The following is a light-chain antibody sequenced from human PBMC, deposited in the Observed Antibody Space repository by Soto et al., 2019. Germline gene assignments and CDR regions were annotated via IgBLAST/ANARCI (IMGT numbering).Light chain of an antibody. CDR3: PEYGSSPIT. J-gene: IGKJ5*01. CDR1: QSVSSSY. Sequence: IVWTSSPGTLYLTPGDRAPLSCRASQSVSSSYLAWYQQKPGQAPRLLIYGASTRATGIPDRFSGDGSVTHFTLTISRLEAEDFVMYCCPEYGSSPITFGQGTRLEI. CDR2: GAS. V-gene: IGKV3-20*01.